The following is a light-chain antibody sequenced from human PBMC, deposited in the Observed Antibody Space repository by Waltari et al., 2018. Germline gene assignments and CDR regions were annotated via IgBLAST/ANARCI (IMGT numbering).Light chain of an antibody. CDR2: QDK. CDR3: LAWDFSTAWT. Sequence: SYGLTQPPSVSVSTGQTATITCSGSKLGNTFASWYQQRPGQSPVLVIYQDKKRPSGIPERFSGSNSGYTATLTISGALPMDEADYYCLAWDFSTAWTFGTGTRVTVL. V-gene: IGLV3-1*01. CDR1: KLGNTF. J-gene: IGLJ1*01.